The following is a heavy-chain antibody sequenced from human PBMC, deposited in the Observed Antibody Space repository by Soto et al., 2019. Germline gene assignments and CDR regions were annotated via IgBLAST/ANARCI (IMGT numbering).Heavy chain of an antibody. J-gene: IGHJ6*02. D-gene: IGHD6-13*01. Sequence: QVQLVQSGAEVKKPGASVKVSCKASGYTFTSYGISWVRQAPGQGLEWMGWISAYNGNTNYAQKLQGRVTMTTDTXTXTXYMELRSLRSDDTAVYYCARDEAAAGIDYYYYGMDVWGQGTTVTVSS. CDR1: GYTFTSYG. CDR3: ARDEAAAGIDYYYYGMDV. CDR2: ISAYNGNT. V-gene: IGHV1-18*01.